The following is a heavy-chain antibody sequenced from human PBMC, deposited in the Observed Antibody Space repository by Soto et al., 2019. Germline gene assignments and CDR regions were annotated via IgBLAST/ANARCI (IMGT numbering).Heavy chain of an antibody. D-gene: IGHD3-10*01. V-gene: IGHV5-10-1*01. CDR3: ASNKNGNYYYGMDV. CDR1: GYSFTSYW. CDR2: IDPSDSYT. J-gene: IGHJ6*02. Sequence: GASLKISCKGSGYSFTSYWISWVRQMPGKGLEWMGRIDPSDSYTKYSPSFQGHVTISADKSISTAYLQWSSLKASDTAMYYCASNKNGNYYYGMDVWGQGTTVTVSS.